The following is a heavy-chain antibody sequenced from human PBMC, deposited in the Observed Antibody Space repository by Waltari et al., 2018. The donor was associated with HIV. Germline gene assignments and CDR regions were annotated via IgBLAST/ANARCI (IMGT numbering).Heavy chain of an antibody. CDR1: GGSFSGYY. J-gene: IGHJ4*02. V-gene: IGHV4-34*01. CDR3: ARGGYYDSSGPFDY. CDR2: INHSGST. Sequence: QLQLQQWGAGLLKPSETLSLTCAVYGGSFSGYYWSWIRQPPGKGLEWIGEINHSGSTNYNPSLKSRVTISVDTSKNQFSLKLSSVTAADTAVYYCARGGYYDSSGPFDYWGQGTLVTVSS. D-gene: IGHD3-22*01.